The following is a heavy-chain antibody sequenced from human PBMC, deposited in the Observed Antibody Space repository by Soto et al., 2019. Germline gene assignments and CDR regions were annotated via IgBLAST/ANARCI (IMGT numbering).Heavy chain of an antibody. V-gene: IGHV3-30*18. CDR2: ISYDGRNE. CDR3: AKGVVREPAYFDY. D-gene: IGHD3-10*01. Sequence: QVQMVVSGGGVAQPGRSLRLSCTVSGFTFSAFAMYWVRQDPGKGLEWVALISYDGRNEDFAESVRGRFTISRDNSKNTLYLDMNSLSAEDSAVYFCAKGVVREPAYFDYWGQGTLVTVSA. CDR1: GFTFSAFA. J-gene: IGHJ4*02.